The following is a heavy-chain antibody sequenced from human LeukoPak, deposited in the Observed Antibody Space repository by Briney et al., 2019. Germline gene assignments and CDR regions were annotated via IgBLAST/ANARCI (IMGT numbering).Heavy chain of an antibody. CDR2: INPSGGST. D-gene: IGHD6-19*01. CDR3: ARDLWLGQENYFDY. Sequence: ASVKVSCKASGYTFTNYYMHWVRQAPGQGLEWMGIINPSGGSTSYAQKLQGRVTMTTDTSTSTAYMELRSLRSDDTAVYYCARDLWLGQENYFDYWGQGTLVTVSS. J-gene: IGHJ4*02. CDR1: GYTFTNYY. V-gene: IGHV1-46*01.